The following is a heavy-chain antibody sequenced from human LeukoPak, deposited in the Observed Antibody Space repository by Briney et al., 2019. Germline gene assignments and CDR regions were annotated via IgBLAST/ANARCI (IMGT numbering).Heavy chain of an antibody. Sequence: GGSLRLSCAASGFTFSSYAMSWVRQAPGKGLEWVSAISGSGGSTYYADSVKGRFTISRDTSKNTLYLQMNSLRAEDTAVYYCAKDRYYYDSSGYYPFDYWGQGTLVTVSS. V-gene: IGHV3-23*01. J-gene: IGHJ4*02. CDR3: AKDRYYYDSSGYYPFDY. CDR2: ISGSGGST. CDR1: GFTFSSYA. D-gene: IGHD3-22*01.